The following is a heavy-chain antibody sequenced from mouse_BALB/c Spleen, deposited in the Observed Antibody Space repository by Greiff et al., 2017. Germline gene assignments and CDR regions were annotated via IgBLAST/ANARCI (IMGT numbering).Heavy chain of an antibody. CDR3: ARSAYGNFAWFAY. D-gene: IGHD2-1*01. J-gene: IGHJ3*01. CDR1: GYTFTSYW. Sequence: VKVVESGAELAKPGASVKMSCKASGYTFTSYWMHWVKQRPGQGLEWIGYINPSTGYTEYNQKFKDKATLTADKSSSTAYMQLSSLTSEDSAVYYCARSAYGNFAWFAYWGQGTLVTVSA. CDR2: INPSTGYT. V-gene: IGHV1-7*01.